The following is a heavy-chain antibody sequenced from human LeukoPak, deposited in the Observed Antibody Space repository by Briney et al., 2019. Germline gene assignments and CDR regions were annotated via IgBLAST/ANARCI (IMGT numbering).Heavy chain of an antibody. V-gene: IGHV3-72*01. CDR3: ASSYYYDSSGYSSY. Sequence: GGSXXLSCAASGFTFSDXYMDWVXQAPGKGLEWXGRTRNKANSYTTEYAASVKGRFTISRDDSKNSLYLQMNSLKTEDTAVYYCASSYYYDSSGYSSYWGQGTLVTVSS. D-gene: IGHD3-22*01. CDR2: TRNKANSYTT. CDR1: GFTFSDXY. J-gene: IGHJ4*02.